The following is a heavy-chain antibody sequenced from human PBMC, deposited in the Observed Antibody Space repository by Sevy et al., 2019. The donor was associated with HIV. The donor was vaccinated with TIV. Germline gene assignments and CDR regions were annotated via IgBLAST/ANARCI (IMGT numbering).Heavy chain of an antibody. V-gene: IGHV3-53*01. CDR2: IYSGGST. CDR1: GFTVSSNY. D-gene: IGHD2-15*01. CDR3: ARSPKAGRIDAFDI. Sequence: GSLRPSCAASGFTVSSNYMSWVRQAPGKGLEWVSVIYSGGSTYYAYSVKGRFTISRDNSKNTLYLQMNGLRAEDTAVYYCARSPKAGRIDAFDIWGQGTMVTVSS. J-gene: IGHJ3*02.